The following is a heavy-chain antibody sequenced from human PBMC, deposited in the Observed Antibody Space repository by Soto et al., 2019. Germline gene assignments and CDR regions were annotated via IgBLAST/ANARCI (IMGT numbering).Heavy chain of an antibody. CDR1: GYTFTSYG. J-gene: IGHJ4*02. Sequence: QVHLLQSGAEVKKPGASVKVSCKCSGYTFTSYGITWVRQAPGQGLEWMGWISAHNGNTDYAQKLQGRVTVTRDTATSTAYRELRSLRSDDTAVYYCARGRYGDYWGQGALVTVAS. CDR3: ARGRYGDY. D-gene: IGHD1-1*01. CDR2: ISAHNGNT. V-gene: IGHV1-18*01.